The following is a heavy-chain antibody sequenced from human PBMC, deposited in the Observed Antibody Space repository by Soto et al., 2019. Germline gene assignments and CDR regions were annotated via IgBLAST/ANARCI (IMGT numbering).Heavy chain of an antibody. J-gene: IGHJ4*02. V-gene: IGHV4-28*01. CDR1: VYSISRSNW. CDR2: IYYSGTP. CDR3: ARREIHGPSDY. D-gene: IGHD1-26*01. Sequence: QVQLQESGPGLVKSSDTLSLTCAGSVYSISRSNWWGWIRKPPGKGLEWIGYIYYSGTPYYNPSLKIRVTRSVDTSKNQLALRLTPVTAVETAVYYLARREIHGPSDYWGPGTLVTVSS.